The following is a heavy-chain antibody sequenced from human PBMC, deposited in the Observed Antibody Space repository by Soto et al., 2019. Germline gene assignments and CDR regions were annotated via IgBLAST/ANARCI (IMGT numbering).Heavy chain of an antibody. CDR2: IYYSGST. CDR1: GGSISSYY. J-gene: IGHJ5*02. Sequence: SETRSLTCTVSGGSISSYYWSWIRQPPGKGLEWIGYIYYSGSTNYNPSLKSRVTISVDTSKNQFSLKLSSVTAADTAVYYCAGAASGRGYWFDPWGQGPLGTVS. CDR3: AGAASGRGYWFDP. V-gene: IGHV4-59*01.